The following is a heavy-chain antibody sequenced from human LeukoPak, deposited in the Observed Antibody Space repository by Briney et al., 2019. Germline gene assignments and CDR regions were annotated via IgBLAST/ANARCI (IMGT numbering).Heavy chain of an antibody. CDR1: GFTFSNYG. Sequence: GGSLRLSCAASGFTFSNYGIHWVRQAPGKGLEWVAFIRYDGSNKYYADSVKGRFTISRDNSKNTLYLQMNSLRAEDTAVYYCAKDPRYCSSTSCYTGGYWGQGTLVTIAS. V-gene: IGHV3-30*02. CDR2: IRYDGSNK. D-gene: IGHD2-2*02. J-gene: IGHJ4*02. CDR3: AKDPRYCSSTSCYTGGY.